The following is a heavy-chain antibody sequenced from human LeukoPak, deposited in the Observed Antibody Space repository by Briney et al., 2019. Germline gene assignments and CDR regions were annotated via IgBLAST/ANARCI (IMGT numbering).Heavy chain of an antibody. Sequence: GGSLRLSCAASGFTFSSYGMHWVRQAPGKGLEGVAVIWYDGSNKYYADSVKGRFTISRDNSKNTLYLQMNSLRAEDTAVYYCARGAQTYPRPLGYWGQGTLVTVSS. CDR1: GFTFSSYG. J-gene: IGHJ4*02. CDR2: IWYDGSNK. CDR3: ARGAQTYPRPLGY. D-gene: IGHD3-16*01. V-gene: IGHV3-33*01.